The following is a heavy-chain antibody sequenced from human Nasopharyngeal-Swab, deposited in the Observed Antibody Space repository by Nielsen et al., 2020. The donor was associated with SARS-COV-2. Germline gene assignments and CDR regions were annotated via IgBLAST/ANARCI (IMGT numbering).Heavy chain of an antibody. CDR2: IYYSGST. Sequence: SDTLSLTWTVSGGSVSSGSYYWSWILQPPGKGLEWIWYIYYSGSTNYNPSLKSRVTISVDTSKNQFSLKLSSVTAADTAVYYCAREPDTMIAVSPDAFDIWGQGTMVTVSS. CDR1: GGSVSSGSYY. J-gene: IGHJ3*02. CDR3: AREPDTMIAVSPDAFDI. D-gene: IGHD3-22*01. V-gene: IGHV4-61*01.